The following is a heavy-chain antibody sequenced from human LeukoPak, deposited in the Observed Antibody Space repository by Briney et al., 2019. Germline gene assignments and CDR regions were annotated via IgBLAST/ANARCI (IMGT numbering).Heavy chain of an antibody. CDR3: ARARRFGDLLWWGNYFDY. Sequence: SETLSLTCTVSGGSISSSSYYWGWVRQPPGKGLEWIGSIYYSGSTYYNPSLKSRVTISVDTSKNQFSLKLSSVTAADTAVYYCARARRFGDLLWWGNYFDYWGQGALVTVSS. CDR1: GGSISSSSYY. CDR2: IYYSGST. D-gene: IGHD3-10*01. J-gene: IGHJ4*02. V-gene: IGHV4-39*07.